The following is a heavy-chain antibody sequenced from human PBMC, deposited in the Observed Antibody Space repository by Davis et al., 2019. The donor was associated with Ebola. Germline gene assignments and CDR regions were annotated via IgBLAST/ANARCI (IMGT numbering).Heavy chain of an antibody. Sequence: PGGSLRLSCAASGFTFSDYYMSWIRQAPGRGLEWLSFISSSGSVVSYADSVKGRFTISRDNAKKSLYLQMNSLRAEDTAVYYCAKTVGWLQQSGEEYFQHWGQGTLVTVSS. CDR2: ISSSGSVV. D-gene: IGHD5-24*01. J-gene: IGHJ1*01. CDR1: GFTFSDYY. CDR3: AKTVGWLQQSGEEYFQH. V-gene: IGHV3-11*01.